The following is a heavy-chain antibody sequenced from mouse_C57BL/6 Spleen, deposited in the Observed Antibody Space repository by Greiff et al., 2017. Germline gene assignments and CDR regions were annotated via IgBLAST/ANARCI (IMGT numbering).Heavy chain of an antibody. CDR3: ARVNYYGSSRWYFDV. D-gene: IGHD1-1*01. CDR2: INYDGSST. CDR1: GFTFSDYY. V-gene: IGHV5-16*01. J-gene: IGHJ1*03. Sequence: DVKLVESEGGLVQPGSSMKLSCTASGFTFSDYYMAWVRQVPEKGLEWVANINYDGSSTYYLDSLKSRFIISRDNAKNILYLQMSSLKSEDTATYYCARVNYYGSSRWYFDVWGTGTTVTVSS.